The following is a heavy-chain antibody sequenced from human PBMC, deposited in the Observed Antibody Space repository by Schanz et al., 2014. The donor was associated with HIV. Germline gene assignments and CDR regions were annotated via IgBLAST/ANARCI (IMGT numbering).Heavy chain of an antibody. CDR1: GFTFSSFA. CDR2: QGAAGGGA. D-gene: IGHD6-19*01. V-gene: IGHV3-23*01. Sequence: DVQLLESGGGLVQPGGSLRLSCAASGFTFSSFAMNWVRQAPGKGLEWVAAQGAAGGGAYYADSVRGRFTISRDNSKNTLYFQMNSLRAEDTAIYYCAKTSYGWYFDYWGQGTLVTVSS. CDR3: AKTSYGWYFDY. J-gene: IGHJ4*02.